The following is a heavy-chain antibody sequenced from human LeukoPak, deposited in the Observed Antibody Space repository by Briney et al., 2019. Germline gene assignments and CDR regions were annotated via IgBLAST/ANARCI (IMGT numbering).Heavy chain of an antibody. CDR2: IRYDGSNK. Sequence: GGSLRLSCAASGFTFSSYGMHWVRQAPGKVLEWVAFIRYDGSNKYYADSVKGRFTISRDNAKNSLYLQMNSLRAEDTALYYCARLSGPGIAAAGTLWGQGTLVTVSS. D-gene: IGHD6-13*01. CDR1: GFTFSSYG. V-gene: IGHV3-30*02. J-gene: IGHJ4*02. CDR3: ARLSGPGIAAAGTL.